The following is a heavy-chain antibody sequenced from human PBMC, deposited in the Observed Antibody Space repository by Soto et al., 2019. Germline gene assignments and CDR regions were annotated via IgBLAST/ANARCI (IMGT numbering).Heavy chain of an antibody. D-gene: IGHD4-17*01. CDR2: IKSKTDGGTT. CDR3: TSPTDTVTTHPFYYYYGMDV. J-gene: IGHJ6*02. CDR1: GFTFSNAW. V-gene: IGHV3-15*07. Sequence: PGGSLRLSCAASGFTFSNAWMNWVRQAPGKGLEWVGRIKSKTDGGTTDYAAPVKGRFTISRDDSKNTLYLQMNSLKTEDTAVYYCTSPTDTVTTHPFYYYYGMDVWGQGTTVTVSS.